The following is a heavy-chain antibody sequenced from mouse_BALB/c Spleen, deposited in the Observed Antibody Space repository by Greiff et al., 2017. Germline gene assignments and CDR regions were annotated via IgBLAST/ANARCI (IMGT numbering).Heavy chain of an antibody. V-gene: IGHV14-3*02. CDR2: IDPANGNT. CDR3: ARWYKSWDFDV. J-gene: IGHJ1*01. Sequence: VQLQQSGAELVKPGASVKLSCTASGFNIKYTYMHWVKQRPEQGLEWIGRIDPANGNTKYDPKFQGKATITADTSSNTAYLQLSSLTSEDTAVYYCARWYKSWDFDVWGAGTTVTVSS. CDR1: GFNIKYTY. D-gene: IGHD1-1*02.